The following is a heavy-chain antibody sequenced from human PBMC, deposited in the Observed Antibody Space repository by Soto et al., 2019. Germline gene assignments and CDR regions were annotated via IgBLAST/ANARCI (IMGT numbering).Heavy chain of an antibody. J-gene: IGHJ4*02. V-gene: IGHV1-46*01. Sequence: QVQLVQSGAEVKKPGASVRVSCKASGYTFTHYYIHWVRQAPGQGLEWMGIINPNGGITTYAQKFRAGFSMTRDTSTSTVYLELSSLRSEYSAVYYCATSVNSAMAFDYWGQVTLVTVAS. CDR2: INPNGGIT. D-gene: IGHD5-18*01. CDR3: ATSVNSAMAFDY. CDR1: GYTFTHYY.